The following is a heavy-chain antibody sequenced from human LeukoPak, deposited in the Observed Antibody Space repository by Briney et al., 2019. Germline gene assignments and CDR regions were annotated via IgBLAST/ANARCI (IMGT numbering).Heavy chain of an antibody. J-gene: IGHJ3*02. D-gene: IGHD4-23*01. V-gene: IGHV4-59*01. CDR1: GGSISSYY. CDR3: ARARGNSIAFDI. CDR2: IYYSGST. Sequence: SETLSLTCTVSGGSISSYYWSWIRQPPGKGLEWIGCIYYSGSTNYNPSLKSRVTISVDTSKNQFSLKLSSVTAADTAVYYCARARGNSIAFDIWGQGTMVTVSS.